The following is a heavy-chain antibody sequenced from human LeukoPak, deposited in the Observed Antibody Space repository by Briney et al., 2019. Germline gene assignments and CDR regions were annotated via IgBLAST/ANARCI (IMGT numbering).Heavy chain of an antibody. Sequence: GASVKVSCKASGGTFSSYAISWVRQAPGQGLEWMGRIIPILGIANYAQKFQGRVTITADKSTSTAYMELSSLRSEDTAVYYCARERGSYPYYYYYYGMDVWGQGTTVTVSS. CDR3: ARERGSYPYYYYYYGMDV. CDR1: GGTFSSYA. V-gene: IGHV1-69*04. CDR2: IIPILGIA. D-gene: IGHD1-26*01. J-gene: IGHJ6*02.